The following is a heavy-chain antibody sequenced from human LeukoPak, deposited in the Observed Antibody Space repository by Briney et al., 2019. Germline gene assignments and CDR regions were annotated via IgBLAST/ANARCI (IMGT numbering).Heavy chain of an antibody. CDR2: ISAYNGNT. D-gene: IGHD3-22*01. CDR1: GYTFTSYG. J-gene: IGHJ4*02. CDR3: ARVEVTMIVVVINGPDY. Sequence: GASVKVSCKASGYTFTSYGISWVRQAPGQGLEWMGWISAYNGNTNYAQKLQGRVTMTTDTSTSTAYMELRSLRSDDTAVYYCARVEVTMIVVVINGPDYWGQGTLVIVSS. V-gene: IGHV1-18*01.